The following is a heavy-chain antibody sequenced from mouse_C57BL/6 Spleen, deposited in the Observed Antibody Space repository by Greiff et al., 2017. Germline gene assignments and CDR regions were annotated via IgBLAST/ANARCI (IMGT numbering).Heavy chain of an antibody. V-gene: IGHV14-1*01. Sequence: EVQVVESGAELVRPGASVKLSCTASGFNIKDYYMHWVKQRPEQGLEWIGRIDPEDGDTEYAPKFQGKATMTADTSSNTAYLQLSSLTSEDTAVYYCTTGVYDGYPAWFAYWGQGTLVTVSA. CDR3: TTGVYDGYPAWFAY. J-gene: IGHJ3*01. CDR1: GFNIKDYY. CDR2: IDPEDGDT. D-gene: IGHD2-3*01.